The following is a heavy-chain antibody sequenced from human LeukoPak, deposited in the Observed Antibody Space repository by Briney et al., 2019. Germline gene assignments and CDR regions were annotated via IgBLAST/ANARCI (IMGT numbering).Heavy chain of an antibody. CDR1: GGTFSSYA. D-gene: IGHD4-17*01. CDR3: ARSGGSRGYGDFSSYYYYYMDV. V-gene: IGHV1-69*06. Sequence: GASVKVSCKASGGTFSSYAISWVRQAPGQGLEWMGGIIPIFGTANYAQKFQGRVTITADKSTSTAYMELSSLRSEDTAVYYCARSGGSRGYGDFSSYYYYYMDVWGKGTTVTVSS. CDR2: IIPIFGTA. J-gene: IGHJ6*03.